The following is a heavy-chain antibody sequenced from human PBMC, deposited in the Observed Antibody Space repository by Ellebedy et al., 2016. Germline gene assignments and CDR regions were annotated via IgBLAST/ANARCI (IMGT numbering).Heavy chain of an antibody. CDR1: GYTLTDLS. CDR2: FDPEDGET. Sequence: ASVKVSXKVSGYTLTDLSMHWVRQAPGKGLEWMGGFDPEDGETIYAQKFQGRVTMTEDTSTDTAYMELSSLRSEDTAVYYCARLDCGGDCYSNYFDYWGQGTLVTVSS. CDR3: ARLDCGGDCYSNYFDY. J-gene: IGHJ4*02. D-gene: IGHD2-21*02. V-gene: IGHV1-24*01.